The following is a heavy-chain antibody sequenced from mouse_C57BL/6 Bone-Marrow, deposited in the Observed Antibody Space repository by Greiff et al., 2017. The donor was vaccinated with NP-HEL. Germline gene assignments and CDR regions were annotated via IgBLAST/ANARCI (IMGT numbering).Heavy chain of an antibody. Sequence: VHVKQSGAELVRPGASVKLSCTASGFNIKDDYMHWVKQRPEQGLEWIGWIDPENGDTEYASKFQGKATITADTSSNTAYLQLSSLTSEDTAVYYCTTRGGNYGAMDYWGQGTSVTVSS. CDR1: GFNIKDDY. CDR2: IDPENGDT. D-gene: IGHD2-1*01. V-gene: IGHV14-4*01. J-gene: IGHJ4*01. CDR3: TTRGGNYGAMDY.